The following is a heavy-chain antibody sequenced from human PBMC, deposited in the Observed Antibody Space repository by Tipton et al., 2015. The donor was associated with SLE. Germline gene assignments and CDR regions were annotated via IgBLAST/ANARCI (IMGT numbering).Heavy chain of an antibody. J-gene: IGHJ3*01. CDR1: GGSISSYY. CDR3: ARDLMKAPPYGFEV. D-gene: IGHD3-9*01. CDR2: VHYSGST. Sequence: TLSLTCSLSGGSISSYYWSWIRQSPGMGLEWIGYVHYSGSTNYNPSLKCRVTISVDTSKNHFSLKLNSVTAADTAVYYCARDLMKAPPYGFEVWGQGTMVTVSS. V-gene: IGHV4-59*01.